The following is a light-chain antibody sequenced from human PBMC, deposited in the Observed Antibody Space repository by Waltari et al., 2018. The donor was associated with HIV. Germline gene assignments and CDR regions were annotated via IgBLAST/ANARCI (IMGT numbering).Light chain of an antibody. J-gene: IGKJ3*01. Sequence: DIQVTQSPSSLSASVGDRVSMTCRASRDVTRYLNWFQQKPGGAPKLLIYAASSLQRGVLSRFSGSGSGTEFTLTINGVQPEDFATYYCQQSHSTPLTFGPGTKVDVK. V-gene: IGKV1-39*01. CDR3: QQSHSTPLT. CDR1: RDVTRY. CDR2: AAS.